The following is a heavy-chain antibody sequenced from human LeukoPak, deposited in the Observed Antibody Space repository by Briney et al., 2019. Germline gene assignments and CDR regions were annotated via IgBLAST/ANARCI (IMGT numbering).Heavy chain of an antibody. V-gene: IGHV4-39*02. CDR2: IFYSGKT. D-gene: IGHD2-2*03. J-gene: IGHJ5*02. CDR1: NGSMTSDSYY. CDR3: ARLWIVATWFDA. Sequence: PSETLSLTCSVSNGSMTSDSYYWAWVRQPPGKGLEWIGSIFYSGKTYYSASLKSRVTVSLDTSKKNFSLRLSSVTAAETAVYYCARLWIVATWFDAWGQGALVTASS.